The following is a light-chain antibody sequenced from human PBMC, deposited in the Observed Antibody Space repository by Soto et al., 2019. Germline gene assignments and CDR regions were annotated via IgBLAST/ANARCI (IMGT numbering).Light chain of an antibody. CDR1: QSVSRSH. J-gene: IGKJ2*03. CDR2: GAS. CDR3: QQYGNSPPYS. V-gene: IGKV3-20*01. Sequence: EIVLTQSPGTLSLSPGERATLSCRASQSVSRSHFAWYQQKPGQAPRLLIYGASSRATGIADRFSGSGSGTDFTLTISRLEPEDFAVYYCQQYGNSPPYSVGQGTKLEIK.